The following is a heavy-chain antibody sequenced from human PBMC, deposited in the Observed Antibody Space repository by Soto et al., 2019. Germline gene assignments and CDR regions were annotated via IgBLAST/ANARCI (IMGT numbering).Heavy chain of an antibody. CDR3: ARAGTGSVYADY. Sequence: PGGSLRLSCAASGFTVSSNYMSWVRQAPGKGLEWVSVIYSGGSTYYADSVKGRFTISRDNSKKTLYIQMNSLRAEDTAVYYCARAGTGSVYADYWGQGTLVTVSS. CDR1: GFTVSSNY. J-gene: IGHJ4*02. V-gene: IGHV3-66*01. CDR2: IYSGGST. D-gene: IGHD2-8*01.